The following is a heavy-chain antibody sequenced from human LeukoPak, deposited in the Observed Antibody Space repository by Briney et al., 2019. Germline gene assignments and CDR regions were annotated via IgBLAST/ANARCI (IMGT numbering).Heavy chain of an antibody. D-gene: IGHD5-18*01. CDR2: ISGSGGST. J-gene: IGHJ4*02. V-gene: IGHV3-23*01. Sequence: GGSLRLSCAASGFTFSSYAMSWVRQAPGKGLEWVSAISGSGGSTYYADSVKGRFTISRDNSKNTLYLQMNSLRAEDTTVYYCANNRGDTAMVLYFDYWGQGTLVTVSS. CDR1: GFTFSSYA. CDR3: ANNRGDTAMVLYFDY.